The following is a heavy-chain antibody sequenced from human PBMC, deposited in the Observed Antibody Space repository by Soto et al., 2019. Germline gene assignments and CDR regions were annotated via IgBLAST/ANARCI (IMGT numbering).Heavy chain of an antibody. V-gene: IGHV3-30*02. D-gene: IGHD3-22*01. Sequence: PGGSLRLSCAASGFSFSSSGMRWVRQAPGKGLEWVAVIWYDGNKKYYGESVKGRFTISSDNSKNTLYLQMNSLRVGDTAVYYCAKAIENYSTGYYKPFYYFGVDVWGQGTTVTVSS. CDR3: AKAIENYSTGYYKPFYYFGVDV. CDR2: IWYDGNKK. CDR1: GFSFSSSG. J-gene: IGHJ6*02.